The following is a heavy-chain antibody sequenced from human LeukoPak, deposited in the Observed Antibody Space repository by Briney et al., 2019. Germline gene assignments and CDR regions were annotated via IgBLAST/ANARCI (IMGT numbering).Heavy chain of an antibody. J-gene: IGHJ3*02. Sequence: ASVKVSCKASGYTFTSYGISWVRQAPGQGLEWMGWISAYNGNTNYAQKLQGRVTMTTDTSTSTAYMELRSLRSDDTAVYYCAREDNRGVYDDGFDIWGQGTMVTVSS. CDR2: ISAYNGNT. CDR3: AREDNRGVYDDGFDI. V-gene: IGHV1-18*01. D-gene: IGHD5/OR15-5a*01. CDR1: GYTFTSYG.